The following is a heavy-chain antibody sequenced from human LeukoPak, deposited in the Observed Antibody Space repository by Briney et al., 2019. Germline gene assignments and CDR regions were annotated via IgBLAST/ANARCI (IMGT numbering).Heavy chain of an antibody. J-gene: IGHJ4*02. V-gene: IGHV4-59*01. D-gene: IGHD3-22*01. CDR1: AGSISSYY. Sequence: SETLSLTCTVSAGSISSYYSSWIRQPPGKGLEWIGYIYYSGSTNYNPSLKRRVTISVDTSKNQFYLKLSSVTAADTAVYYCARSPYYYDSCGYSFDYWGQGTLVTVSS. CDR2: IYYSGST. CDR3: ARSPYYYDSCGYSFDY.